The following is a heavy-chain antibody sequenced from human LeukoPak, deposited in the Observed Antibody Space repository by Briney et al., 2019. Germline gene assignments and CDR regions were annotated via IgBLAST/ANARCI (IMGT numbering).Heavy chain of an antibody. CDR1: GFAFSTYG. Sequence: PGGSLRLSCAASGFAFSTYGMSWVRQAPGKGLEWVSGVSGSGGSTYYAASVKGRFTISRDNSKNTLDLQMNSLRAEDTAVYYCARDPIVPATLRLDAFNVWGHGTLVTVSS. J-gene: IGHJ3*01. CDR2: VSGSGGST. D-gene: IGHD1-26*01. CDR3: ARDPIVPATLRLDAFNV. V-gene: IGHV3-23*01.